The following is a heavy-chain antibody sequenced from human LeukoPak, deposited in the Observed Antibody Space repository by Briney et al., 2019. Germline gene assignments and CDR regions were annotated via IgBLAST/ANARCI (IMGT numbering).Heavy chain of an antibody. CDR1: GRSISSYY. D-gene: IGHD4-23*01. Sequence: SETLSLTCTVSGRSISSYYWSWIRQPPGKGLGWIGYIYYSGSTNYNPSLKSRVTISVDTSKNQFSLKLSSVTAADTAVYYCARSTVVTHYFDYWGQGTLVTVSS. CDR2: IYYSGST. J-gene: IGHJ4*02. CDR3: ARSTVVTHYFDY. V-gene: IGHV4-59*01.